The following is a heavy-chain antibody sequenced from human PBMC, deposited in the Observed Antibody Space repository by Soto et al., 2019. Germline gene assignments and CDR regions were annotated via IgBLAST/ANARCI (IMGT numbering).Heavy chain of an antibody. V-gene: IGHV1-3*04. D-gene: IGHD3-16*02. CDR2: INTGNGNT. CDR3: ARGLGGYLEYLDY. CDR1: GYTFTNYA. Sequence: ASVKVACKAAGYTFTNYARQWMRQAPGQRLEWMGWINTGNGNTKYSQKFQGRVTITRDTSASTAYVELSSLRTEDTAVYYCARGLGGYLEYLDYWGQGTLVTVSS. J-gene: IGHJ4*02.